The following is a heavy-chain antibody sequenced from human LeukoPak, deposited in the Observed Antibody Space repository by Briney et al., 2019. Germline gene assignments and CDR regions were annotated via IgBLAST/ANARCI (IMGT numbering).Heavy chain of an antibody. V-gene: IGHV3-30*02. CDR3: AMGRIPIPYYYGMDV. J-gene: IGHJ6*01. CDR1: GFSFSSYG. Sequence: GGSLTLSCAASGFSFSSYGLPWVRQAPGKGREWVVLIPHKVNFKYYADSVRGRFTVSRDNSNNTLDLQMTGRRPEDTAIYYCAMGRIPIPYYYGMDVWGQGTTVAVS. D-gene: IGHD3-16*01. CDR2: IPHKVNFK.